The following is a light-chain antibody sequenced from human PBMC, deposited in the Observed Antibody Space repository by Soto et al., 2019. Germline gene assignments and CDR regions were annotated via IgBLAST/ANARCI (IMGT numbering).Light chain of an antibody. Sequence: QSVLTQPPSASGSPGQSVAISCTGTSSDVGGYNYVSWYQQHPGKAPKLMIYEVNKRPSEVPDRFSGSKSGNTASLTVSGLQAEDEADYYFSSYAGSSNVFGTGTKVTVL. CDR1: SSDVGGYNY. CDR2: EVN. CDR3: SSYAGSSNV. V-gene: IGLV2-8*01. J-gene: IGLJ1*01.